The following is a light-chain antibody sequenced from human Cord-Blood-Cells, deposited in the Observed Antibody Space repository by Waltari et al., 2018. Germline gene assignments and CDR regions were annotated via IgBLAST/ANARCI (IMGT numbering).Light chain of an antibody. CDR1: SSDVGSYNL. Sequence: QSALTQPASVSGSPGQSITISCTGTSSDVGSYNLVSWYQQHPGKAPKLMIYEGSKRHSGVSNRYSASKSGNTASLTISGLQAEDEADYYCCSYAGSSTWVFGGGTKLTVL. CDR2: EGS. V-gene: IGLV2-23*01. CDR3: CSYAGSSTWV. J-gene: IGLJ3*02.